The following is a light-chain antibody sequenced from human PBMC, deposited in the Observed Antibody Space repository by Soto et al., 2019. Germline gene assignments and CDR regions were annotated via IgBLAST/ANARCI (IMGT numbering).Light chain of an antibody. J-gene: IGKJ5*01. CDR1: QSVTTF. V-gene: IGKV3-11*01. CDR2: DAS. Sequence: EIGLTQSAATLSLSAGERATLSCRASQSVTTFLAWYQQKPGQAPRLLIYDASNRAAGIPARFSGSGSETDFTLTISRLEPEDFAVYYCQQRSNWPPITFGQGTRLEIK. CDR3: QQRSNWPPIT.